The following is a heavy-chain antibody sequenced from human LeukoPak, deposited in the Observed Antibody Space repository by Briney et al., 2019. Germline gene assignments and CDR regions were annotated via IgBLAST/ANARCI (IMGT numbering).Heavy chain of an antibody. CDR1: GYTFTGYY. V-gene: IGHV1-2*02. CDR3: ARVGSTTGTDFDY. CDR2: INPNSGGT. D-gene: IGHD1-1*01. Sequence: ASVKVSCKASGYTFTGYYLHWVRQAPGQGLEWMGWINPNSGGTNYAQKFQGRVTMTRDTSISTAYMELSRLRSDDTAVYYCARVGSTTGTDFDYWGQGTLVIVSS. J-gene: IGHJ4*02.